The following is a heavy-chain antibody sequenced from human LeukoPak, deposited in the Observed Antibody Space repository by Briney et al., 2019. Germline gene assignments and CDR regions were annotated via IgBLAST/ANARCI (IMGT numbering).Heavy chain of an antibody. CDR1: GFTFSNYA. Sequence: GASLRLSCAASGFTFSNYAMSWVRQAPGKGLEWVSAVSGRDTSTYYTDSVKGRFTISRDNSKNTLYLQMNSLSAEDTAIYYCAKWGDYDVFTGYYDSDYWGQGTLVTVSS. J-gene: IGHJ4*02. V-gene: IGHV3-23*01. CDR3: AKWGDYDVFTGYYDSDY. CDR2: VSGRDTST. D-gene: IGHD3-9*01.